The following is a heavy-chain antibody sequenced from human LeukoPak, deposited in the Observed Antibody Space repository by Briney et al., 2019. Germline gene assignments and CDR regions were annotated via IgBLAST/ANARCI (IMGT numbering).Heavy chain of an antibody. CDR2: IYHSGST. CDR3: ASGSNWAHFDY. CDR1: GDSISTGAYY. V-gene: IGHV4-30-2*01. Sequence: SQTLSLTCTVSGDSISTGAYYWSWIRQPPGKGLEWIGYIYHSGSTNYNPSLKGRVTISVDKSKNQFSLKLSSVTAADTAVYYCASGSNWAHFDYWGQGTLVTVSS. J-gene: IGHJ4*02. D-gene: IGHD7-27*01.